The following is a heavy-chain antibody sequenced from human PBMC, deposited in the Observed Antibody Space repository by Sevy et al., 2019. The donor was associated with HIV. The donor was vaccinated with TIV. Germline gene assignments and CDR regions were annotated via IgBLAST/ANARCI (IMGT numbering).Heavy chain of an antibody. Sequence: ASVKVSCKASGGTFSSYAISWVRQAPGQGLEWMGGIIPIFGTANYAQKFQGRVTITADESTSTAYMKLSSLGSEDTAVYYCARCGSLDAFDIWGQGTMVTVSS. J-gene: IGHJ3*02. CDR3: ARCGSLDAFDI. CDR2: IIPIFGTA. CDR1: GGTFSSYA. V-gene: IGHV1-69*13. D-gene: IGHD1-26*01.